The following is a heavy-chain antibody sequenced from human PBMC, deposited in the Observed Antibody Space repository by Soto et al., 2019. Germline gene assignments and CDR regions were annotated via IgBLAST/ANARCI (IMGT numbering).Heavy chain of an antibody. V-gene: IGHV3-30-3*01. CDR1: GFTFNSYA. D-gene: IGHD6-19*01. CDR3: ARAPGSGWPPFEY. CDR2: ISYDGGNK. J-gene: IGHJ4*02. Sequence: QVQLVESGGGVVQPGRSLRLSCAASGFTFNSYAMHWVRQAPGKGLEWVAVISYDGGNKYYADSVKGRFTISRDNSKNTLYLQMNSLRAEDTAVYYCARAPGSGWPPFEYWGQGTLVTGSS.